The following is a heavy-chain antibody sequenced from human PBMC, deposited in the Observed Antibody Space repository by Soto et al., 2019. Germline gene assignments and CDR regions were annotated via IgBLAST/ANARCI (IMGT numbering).Heavy chain of an antibody. D-gene: IGHD3-22*01. J-gene: IGHJ3*02. CDR1: GGTFSSYA. CDR2: IIPIFGTA. CDR3: ARDRYDYDSSGYVDAFDI. Sequence: GASVKVSCKASGGTFSSYAISWVRQAPGQGLEWMGGIIPIFGTANYAQKFQGRVTITADESTSTAYMELSSLRSEDTAVYYCARDRYDYDSSGYVDAFDIWGQGTMVTVSS. V-gene: IGHV1-69*13.